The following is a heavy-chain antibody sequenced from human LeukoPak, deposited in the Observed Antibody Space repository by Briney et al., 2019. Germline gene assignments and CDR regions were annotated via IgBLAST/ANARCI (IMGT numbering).Heavy chain of an antibody. J-gene: IGHJ5*02. CDR2: ISAYNGDT. CDR1: GYNFTNYG. V-gene: IGHV1-18*01. D-gene: IGHD3-10*01. Sequence: ASVKVSCKASGYNFTNYGISWVRQAPGQGLEWLGWISAYNGDTNYAQRHQGRVTMSTDTSTSTAYMELRSLRSDDTAVYYCARPYYYASGTYWAYNWFDPWGQGTLVTVSS. CDR3: ARPYYYASGTYWAYNWFDP.